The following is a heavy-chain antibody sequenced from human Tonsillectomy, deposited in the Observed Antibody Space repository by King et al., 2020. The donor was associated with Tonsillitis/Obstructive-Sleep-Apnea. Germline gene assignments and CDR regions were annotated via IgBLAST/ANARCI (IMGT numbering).Heavy chain of an antibody. J-gene: IGHJ3*02. CDR2: ISSYNGNT. CDR1: GYTFTSYY. V-gene: IGHV1-18*01. D-gene: IGHD2-21*01. CDR3: ARSYCGGDCSGDAFDI. Sequence: VQLVQSGAEVKKPGASVKVSCNASGYTFTSYYINWVRQAPGQGLEWMGWISSYNGNTDYAQKFQGRVTMTTDTSTSTAYMELRSLRSDDTAVYYCARSYCGGDCSGDAFDIWGQGTMVTVSS.